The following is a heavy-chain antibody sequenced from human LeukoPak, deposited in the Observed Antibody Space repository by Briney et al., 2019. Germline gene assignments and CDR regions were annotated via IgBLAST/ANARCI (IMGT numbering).Heavy chain of an antibody. Sequence: GGSLRLSCAASGFTFSSYVMSWVRQAPGKELEWVSALSGGGGTYYADSVKGRFTISRDNSKNTLYLQMNSLRVEDTAVYYCAKAASSSWPSYYYGMDVWGQGSTVTVSS. CDR3: AKAASSSWPSYYYGMDV. V-gene: IGHV3-23*01. CDR2: LSGGGGT. J-gene: IGHJ6*02. D-gene: IGHD6-13*01. CDR1: GFTFSSYV.